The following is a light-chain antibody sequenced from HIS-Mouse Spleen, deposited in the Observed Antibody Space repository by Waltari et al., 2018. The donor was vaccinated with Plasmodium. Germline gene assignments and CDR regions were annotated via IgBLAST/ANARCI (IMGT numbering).Light chain of an antibody. V-gene: IGKV1-6*01. CDR1: QGIRND. Sequence: AIQMTQSPSSLSASVGDRVPITCRASQGIRNDLGWYQQKPGNAPKLLISAASSLQSGVPSRFSGSGSGTDFTLTISSLQPEDFATYYCLQDYNYPYTFGQGTKLEIK. J-gene: IGKJ2*01. CDR3: LQDYNYPYT. CDR2: AAS.